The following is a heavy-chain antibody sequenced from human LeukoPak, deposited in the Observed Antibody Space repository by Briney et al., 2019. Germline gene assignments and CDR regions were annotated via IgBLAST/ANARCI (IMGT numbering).Heavy chain of an antibody. J-gene: IGHJ3*02. CDR2: MNPNSGNT. D-gene: IGHD6-13*01. CDR3: ARDRSSSWYPRDAFDI. V-gene: IGHV1-8*03. CDR1: GYTFTSYD. Sequence: GASVKVSCKASGYTFTSYDINWVRQATGQGLEWMGWMNPNSGNTGYAQKFQGRVTITRNTSISTAYMELSRLRSDDTAVYYCARDRSSSWYPRDAFDIWGQGTMVTVSS.